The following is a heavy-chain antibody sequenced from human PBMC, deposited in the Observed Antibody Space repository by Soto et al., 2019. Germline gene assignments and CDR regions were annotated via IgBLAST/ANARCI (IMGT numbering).Heavy chain of an antibody. CDR1: GFTFSSYS. CDR3: ARDAPYYDFWSGPLGMDV. D-gene: IGHD3-3*01. Sequence: GGSLRLSCAASGFTFSSYSMSWVRQAPGKGLEWVANIKQDGSEKYYVDSVKGRFTISRDNAKNSLYLQMNSLRAEDTAVYYCARDAPYYDFWSGPLGMDVWGQGTTVTVSS. V-gene: IGHV3-7*01. CDR2: IKQDGSEK. J-gene: IGHJ6*02.